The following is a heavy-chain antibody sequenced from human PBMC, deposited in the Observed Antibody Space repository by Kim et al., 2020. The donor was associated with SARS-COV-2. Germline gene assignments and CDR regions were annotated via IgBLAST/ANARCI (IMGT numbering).Heavy chain of an antibody. Sequence: GGSLRLSCAASGFTFSSYGMHWVRQAPGKGLEWVAVISYDGSNKYYADSVKGRFTISRDNSKNTLYLQMNSLRAEDTAVYYCAKLIVGATVLGAFDIWG. CDR1: GFTFSSYG. CDR3: AKLIVGATVLGAFDI. D-gene: IGHD1-26*01. V-gene: IGHV3-30*18. J-gene: IGHJ3*02. CDR2: ISYDGSNK.